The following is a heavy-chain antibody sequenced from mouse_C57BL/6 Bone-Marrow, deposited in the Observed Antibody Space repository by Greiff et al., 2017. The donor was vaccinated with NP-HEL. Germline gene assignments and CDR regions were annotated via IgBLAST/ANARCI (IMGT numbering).Heavy chain of an antibody. J-gene: IGHJ2*01. CDR3: ARAYGNYLDY. CDR2: ISYDGSN. CDR1: GYSIPSGYY. Sequence: EVQVVESGPGLVKPSQSLSLTCSVTGYSIPSGYYWNWIRRFPGNKLEWVGSISYDGSNNYSPSLKNRISITRDTSKNQFFLKLNSVTAEDTATYYCARAYGNYLDYWGQGTTLTVSS. D-gene: IGHD2-10*02. V-gene: IGHV3-6*01.